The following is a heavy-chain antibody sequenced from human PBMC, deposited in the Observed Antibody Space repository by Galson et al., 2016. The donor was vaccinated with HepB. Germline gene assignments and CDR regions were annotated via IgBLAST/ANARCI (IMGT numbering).Heavy chain of an antibody. CDR2: IRSKTYAETT. J-gene: IGHJ4*02. CDR3: TREGRDYYGSSGYYPPEH. V-gene: IGHV3-49*03. Sequence: SLRLSCAASGFTFGDYALSWFRRAPGKGLEWVGFIRSKTYAETTEYAASVRGRFTISRDDSKSIAYLQMSSLQSEDTAVYYCTREGRDYYGSSGYYPPEHWGQGALVTVSS. CDR1: GFTFGDYA. D-gene: IGHD3-22*01.